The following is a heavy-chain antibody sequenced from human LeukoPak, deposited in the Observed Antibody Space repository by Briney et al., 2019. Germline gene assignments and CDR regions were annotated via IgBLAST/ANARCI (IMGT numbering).Heavy chain of an antibody. CDR3: ARELPEEYYFDY. CDR2: IIPILGIA. V-gene: IGHV1-69*04. Sequence: SVKVSCKASGGTFSSYAISWVRQAPGQGLEWMGRIIPILGIANYAQKLQGRVTITADKSTSTAYMELSRLRSEDTAVYYCARELPEEYYFDYWGKGTLVTVSS. CDR1: GGTFSSYA. J-gene: IGHJ4*02. D-gene: IGHD1-26*01.